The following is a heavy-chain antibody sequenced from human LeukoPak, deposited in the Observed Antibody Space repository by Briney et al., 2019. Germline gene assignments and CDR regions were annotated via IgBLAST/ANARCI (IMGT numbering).Heavy chain of an antibody. Sequence: ASVKVSCTASGYTFTGYYMHWVRQAPGQGLEWMGWINPNSGGTNYAQKFQGWVTMTRDTSISTAYMELSRLRSDDTAVYYCARSYCSSTSCSYYFDYWGQGTLVTVSS. CDR2: INPNSGGT. J-gene: IGHJ4*02. CDR3: ARSYCSSTSCSYYFDY. V-gene: IGHV1-2*04. D-gene: IGHD2-2*01. CDR1: GYTFTGYY.